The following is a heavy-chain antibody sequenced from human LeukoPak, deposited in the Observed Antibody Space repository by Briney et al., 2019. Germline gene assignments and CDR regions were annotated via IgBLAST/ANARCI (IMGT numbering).Heavy chain of an antibody. D-gene: IGHD6-19*01. Sequence: ASVKVSCKASGGTFSSYAISWVRQAPGQGLEWMGGIIPIFGTANYAQKFQGRVTITADKSTSTAYMELSSLRSEDTAVYYCARLAVAGVIGYYYYMDVWGKGTTVTVSS. CDR1: GGTFSSYA. V-gene: IGHV1-69*06. CDR2: IIPIFGTA. J-gene: IGHJ6*03. CDR3: ARLAVAGVIGYYYYMDV.